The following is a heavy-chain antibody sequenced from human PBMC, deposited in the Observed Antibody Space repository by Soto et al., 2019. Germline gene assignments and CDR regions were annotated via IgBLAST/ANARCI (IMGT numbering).Heavy chain of an antibody. V-gene: IGHV1-69*13. J-gene: IGHJ4*02. CDR1: GGTFSSYA. Sequence: SVKVSCKASGGTFSSYAISWVRQAPGQGLEWMGGIIPIFGTANYAQKFQGRVTITADESTSTAYMELNSLRSEDTAVYYCARVGHAGASFDYWGQRTRGTVSA. D-gene: IGHD3-10*01. CDR3: ARVGHAGASFDY. CDR2: IIPIFGTA.